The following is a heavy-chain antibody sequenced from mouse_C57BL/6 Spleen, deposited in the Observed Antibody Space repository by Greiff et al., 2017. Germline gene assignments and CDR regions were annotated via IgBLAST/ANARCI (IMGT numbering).Heavy chain of an antibody. CDR2: ISSGGSYT. J-gene: IGHJ2*01. CDR1: GFTFSSYG. Sequence: EVKVVESGRDLVKPGGSLKLSCAVSGFTFSSYGMSWVRQTPDKRLEWVATISSGGSYTYYPDSVKWRFTISRDNAKNTLYLQMSSLKSEDTAMYYCARQEDYYSSSSFDYWGQGTTLTVSS. D-gene: IGHD1-1*01. V-gene: IGHV5-6*01. CDR3: ARQEDYYSSSSFDY.